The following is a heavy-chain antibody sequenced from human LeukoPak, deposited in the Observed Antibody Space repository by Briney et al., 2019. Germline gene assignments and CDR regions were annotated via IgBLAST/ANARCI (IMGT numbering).Heavy chain of an antibody. CDR3: ARGGIAAPGGDYYFDY. J-gene: IGHJ4*02. CDR1: GGSFSGYY. CDR2: INHSGST. D-gene: IGHD6-13*01. Sequence: SETLSLTCAVYGGSFSGYYWSWIRQPPGKGLEWIGEINHSGSTNYNPSLKSRVTISVDTSKNQFSLKLSSVTAADTAVYYCARGGIAAPGGDYYFDYWGQGTLVTASS. V-gene: IGHV4-34*01.